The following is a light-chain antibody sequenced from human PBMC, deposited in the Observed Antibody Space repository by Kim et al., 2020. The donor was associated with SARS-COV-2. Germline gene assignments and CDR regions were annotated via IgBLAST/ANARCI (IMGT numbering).Light chain of an antibody. Sequence: EILMTQSPGIVSVSAGERATLSCRASQNINRKLAWYQQKPGQAPRLLIYGASTGATGTPARFSGSGSGTEFTLTISSLQSEDFAVYYCQQYKNWPYTFGQGTKVDIK. CDR2: GAS. V-gene: IGKV3-15*01. CDR1: QNINRK. J-gene: IGKJ2*01. CDR3: QQYKNWPYT.